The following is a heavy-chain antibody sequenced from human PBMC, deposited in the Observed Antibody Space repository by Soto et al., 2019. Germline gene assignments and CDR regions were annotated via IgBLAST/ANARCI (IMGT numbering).Heavy chain of an antibody. CDR2: ISAYNGNT. V-gene: IGHV1-18*01. D-gene: IGHD3-10*01. Sequence: GASVKVSCKASGYTFTIYGISWVRQAPGQGLEWMGWISAYNGNTNYAQKPQGRVTMTTDTSTRTAYTELRSLRSDDTAGYYCAFSHLWFGELTTRFTWFDPWGQGTLVTVSS. CDR1: GYTFTIYG. J-gene: IGHJ5*02. CDR3: AFSHLWFGELTTRFTWFDP.